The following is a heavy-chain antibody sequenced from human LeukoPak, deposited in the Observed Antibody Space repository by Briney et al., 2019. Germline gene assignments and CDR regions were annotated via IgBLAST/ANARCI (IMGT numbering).Heavy chain of an antibody. CDR2: IYYSGST. J-gene: IGHJ5*02. CDR3: ASWWSNWGEGTGFDP. CDR1: GGSMSSYY. D-gene: IGHD7-27*01. Sequence: SETLSLTCTVSGGSMSSYYWSWIRQPPGKGLEWIGYIYYSGSTNYNPSLKSRVTISVDTSKNQFSLKLSSVTAADTAVYYCASWWSNWGEGTGFDPWGQGTLVTVSS. V-gene: IGHV4-59*01.